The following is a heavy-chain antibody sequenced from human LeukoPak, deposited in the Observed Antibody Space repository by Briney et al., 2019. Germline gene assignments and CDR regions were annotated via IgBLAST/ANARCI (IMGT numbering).Heavy chain of an antibody. CDR2: IWYDGSNK. CDR1: GFTFSSYG. Sequence: PGRSLRLSCAASGFTFSSYGMHWVRQAPGKGLEWGAVIWYDGSNKYYADSVKGRFTISRDNSKNTLYLQMNSLRAEDTAVYYCARPRSPGIAVAGYYFDYWGQGTLVTVSS. J-gene: IGHJ4*02. D-gene: IGHD6-19*01. V-gene: IGHV3-33*01. CDR3: ARPRSPGIAVAGYYFDY.